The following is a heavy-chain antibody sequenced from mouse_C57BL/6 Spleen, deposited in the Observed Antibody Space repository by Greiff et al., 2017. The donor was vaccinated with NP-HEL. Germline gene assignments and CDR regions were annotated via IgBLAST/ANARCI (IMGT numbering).Heavy chain of an antibody. J-gene: IGHJ1*03. CDR2: IYPGSGST. CDR1: GYTFTSYW. V-gene: IGHV1-55*01. Sequence: QVQLQQPGAELVKPGASVKMSCKASGYTFTSYWITWVKQRPGQGLEWIGDIYPGSGSTNYNEKFKSKATLTVDTSSSTAYMQLSSLTSEDSAVYYCARRVEGDWYFDVWGTGTTVTVSS. CDR3: ARRVEGDWYFDV.